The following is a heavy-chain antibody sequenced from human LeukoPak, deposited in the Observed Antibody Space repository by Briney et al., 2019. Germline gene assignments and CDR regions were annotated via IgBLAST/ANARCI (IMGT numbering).Heavy chain of an antibody. V-gene: IGHV3-23*01. CDR2: ISGSGGST. J-gene: IGHJ6*02. CDR1: GFTFSSYA. CDR3: ARRNSPIVVVVAATPGYYYGMDV. Sequence: GGSLRLSCAASGFTFSSYAMSWVRQAPGKGLEWVSAISGSGGSTYYAGSVKGRFTISRDNSKNTLYLQMNSLRAEDTAVYYCARRNSPIVVVVAATPGYYYGMDVWGQGTTVTVSS. D-gene: IGHD2-15*01.